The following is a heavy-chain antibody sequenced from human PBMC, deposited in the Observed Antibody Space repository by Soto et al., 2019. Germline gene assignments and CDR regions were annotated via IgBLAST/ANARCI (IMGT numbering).Heavy chain of an antibody. CDR3: TTDSCSPMIEVRFDH. D-gene: IGHD3-22*01. Sequence: EVQLVDSGGDLVKPGGSLRLSCAGSGFVFSNAWINWVRQAPGKGLEWVGRIKSKALGGTTDFAAPVRGRFAITRDDSRNMAYMQMNSLNTGDTAVYYCTTDSCSPMIEVRFDHWGHGTPVTVSS. J-gene: IGHJ4*01. CDR2: IKSKALGGTT. V-gene: IGHV3-15*07. CDR1: GFVFSNAW.